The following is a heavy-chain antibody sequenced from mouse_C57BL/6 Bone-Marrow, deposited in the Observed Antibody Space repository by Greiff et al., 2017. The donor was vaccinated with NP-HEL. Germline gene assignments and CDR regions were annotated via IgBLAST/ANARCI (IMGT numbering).Heavy chain of an antibody. CDR1: GYSFTDYN. J-gene: IGHJ2*01. CDR2: IAPYYGGT. Sequence: EVQLQESGPELEKPGASVKISCKASGYSFTDYNMNWVKQSIGKSLEWIGNIAPYYGGTSYNQKFKGKATLTVDISFSTGYMQLKSLTSEDSAVYYCARGGLRYWDYWGQGTTLTVSS. V-gene: IGHV1-39*01. D-gene: IGHD1-1*01. CDR3: ARGGLRYWDY.